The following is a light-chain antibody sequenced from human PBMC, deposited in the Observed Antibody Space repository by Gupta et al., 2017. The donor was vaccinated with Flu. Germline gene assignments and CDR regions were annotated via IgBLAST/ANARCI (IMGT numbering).Light chain of an antibody. V-gene: IGKV3-15*01. J-gene: IGKJ5*01. Sequence: EVVLTQSPATLSVSPGERATLSCRASQTVSVNLDWYQQKPGQSPRLLIYAASTRAADVPGRFNASGSGTEFTLTISSLQSDDSAIYFCQQYNNWPPITFGQGTRLEIK. CDR1: QTVSVN. CDR2: AAS. CDR3: QQYNNWPPIT.